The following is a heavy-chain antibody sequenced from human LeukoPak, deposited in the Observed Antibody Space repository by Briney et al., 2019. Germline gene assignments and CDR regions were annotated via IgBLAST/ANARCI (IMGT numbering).Heavy chain of an antibody. CDR1: GFTFGDYA. D-gene: IGHD3-22*01. J-gene: IGHJ3*02. V-gene: IGHV3-49*04. CDR2: IRSKAYGGTT. Sequence: GGSLRLSCTASGFTFGDYAMSWVRQAPGKGLEWVGFIRSKAYGGTTEYAASVKGRFTISRDDSKSIAYPQMNSLKNEDTAVYYCTRAYYSSGYYYGFSAYAFDIWGQGTMVTVSS. CDR3: TRAYYSSGYYYGFSAYAFDI.